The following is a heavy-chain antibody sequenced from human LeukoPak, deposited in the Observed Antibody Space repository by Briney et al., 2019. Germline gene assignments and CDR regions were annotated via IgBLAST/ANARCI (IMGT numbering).Heavy chain of an antibody. J-gene: IGHJ4*02. V-gene: IGHV4-30-2*01. CDR2: IYHSGTT. CDR1: GGSISSGGYS. D-gene: IGHD6-19*01. Sequence: PSETLSLTCAVSGGSISSGGYSWSWIRQPPGKGLEWIGYIYHSGTTYYNPSLKSRVTISVDRSKNQFSLKLSSVTAADTAVYYCAREESSGWYGGFDYWGQGTLVTVSS. CDR3: AREESSGWYGGFDY.